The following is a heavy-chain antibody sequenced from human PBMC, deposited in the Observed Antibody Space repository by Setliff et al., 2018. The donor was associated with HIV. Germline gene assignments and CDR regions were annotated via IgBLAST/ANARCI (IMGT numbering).Heavy chain of an antibody. J-gene: IGHJ4*02. CDR1: GASFTAYY. CDR3: ARHRSSHYDYVWGSYRLKGIWDY. V-gene: IGHV4-39*01. D-gene: IGHD3-16*02. CDR2: IYYSGST. Sequence: LSLTCDVSGASFTAYYWGWIRQPPGKGLEWIGSIYYSGSTYYNPSLKSRVTISVDTSKNQFSLKLSSVTAADTAVYYCARHRSSHYDYVWGSYRLKGIWDYWGQGTLVTVSS.